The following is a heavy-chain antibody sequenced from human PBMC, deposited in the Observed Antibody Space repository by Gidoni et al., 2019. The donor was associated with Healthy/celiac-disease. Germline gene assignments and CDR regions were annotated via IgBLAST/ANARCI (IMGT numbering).Heavy chain of an antibody. J-gene: IGHJ3*02. D-gene: IGHD1-26*01. CDR3: MRREERASDS. CDR1: EYTFTTSD. CDR2: MNPNSGNT. Sequence: VQMVQSGPEVKKPEASVGASCKAAEYTFTTSDINWVRQATGQGSEWMGWMNPNSGNTGYSQKYQGRITMTRSTSISTAYMELSSLRSEETAMYYCMRREERASDSWGQGTMVTVSS. V-gene: IGHV1-8*01.